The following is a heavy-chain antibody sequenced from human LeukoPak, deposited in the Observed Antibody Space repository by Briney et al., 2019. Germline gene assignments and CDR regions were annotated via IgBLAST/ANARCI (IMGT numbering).Heavy chain of an antibody. CDR2: IWFDGSLE. D-gene: IGHD5-18*01. J-gene: IGHJ3*02. Sequence: GGSLRLSCAASGFTFNLYGMHWVRQAPGQGLEWVAGIWFDGSLEYYAETVKGRFTISRDNSMKTLYFQMNSLRAEDRAVFYSLKGWIRAFDIWGQGSLVTVS. CDR3: LKGWIRAFDI. V-gene: IGHV3-30*02. CDR1: GFTFNLYG.